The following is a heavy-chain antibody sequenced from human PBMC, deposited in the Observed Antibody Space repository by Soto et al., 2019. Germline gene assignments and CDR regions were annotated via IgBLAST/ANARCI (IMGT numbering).Heavy chain of an antibody. CDR2: INAYNGDT. CDR1: GYRFTQYG. Sequence: QVQLVQSGPEAKKPGASVKVSCKTSGYRFTQYGIGWVRQAPGQGLEWLAWINAYNGDTRYAQTLRDRVNVTIDSSTSPGYMEVKSLTSADPAMYYCGTLGYCSGSIFGRDWLDPWGQGTQVTVAS. V-gene: IGHV1-18*04. D-gene: IGHD3-10*01. J-gene: IGHJ5*02. CDR3: GTLGYCSGSIFGRDWLDP.